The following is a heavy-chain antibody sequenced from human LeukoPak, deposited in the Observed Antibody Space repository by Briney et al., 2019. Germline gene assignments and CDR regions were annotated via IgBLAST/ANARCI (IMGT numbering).Heavy chain of an antibody. CDR2: INSDESST. Sequence: GGSLRLSCAASGFTFSSYWMHWVRQAPGKGLVWVSRINSDESSTNYADSVKGRFTISRDNSKNTLYLQMNSLRAEDTAVYYCAKDRDSSSWYFDLWGRGTLVTVSS. V-gene: IGHV3-74*01. D-gene: IGHD6-6*01. CDR3: AKDRDSSSWYFDL. CDR1: GFTFSSYW. J-gene: IGHJ2*01.